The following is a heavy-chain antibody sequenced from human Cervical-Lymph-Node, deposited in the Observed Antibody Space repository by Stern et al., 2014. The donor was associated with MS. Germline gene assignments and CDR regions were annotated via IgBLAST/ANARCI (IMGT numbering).Heavy chain of an antibody. J-gene: IGHJ4*02. D-gene: IGHD6-19*01. CDR3: AREAAMAVAGTGVDY. CDR2: HNHNSVGT. Sequence: MQLVESGAEVKKPGASVKVSCKASGYTFTGYYMHWVRQAPGQGLEGMGTHNHNSVGTTYAQKFQGRVTMTRDASISTAYMELSRLRSDDTAVYYCAREAAMAVAGTGVDYWCQGTLVTVSS. CDR1: GYTFTGYY. V-gene: IGHV1-2*02.